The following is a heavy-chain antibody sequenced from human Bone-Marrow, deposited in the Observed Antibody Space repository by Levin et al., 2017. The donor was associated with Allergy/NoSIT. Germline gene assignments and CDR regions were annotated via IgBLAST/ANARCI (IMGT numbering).Heavy chain of an antibody. CDR2: ISDTGTTI. V-gene: IGHV3-11*01. Sequence: GGSLRLSCAASGFTFSDHYMTWIRQAPGKGLEWVSYISDTGTTIYYAASVKGRFTISRDNAKNSLYLQMNSLRVEDTAMYYCARRGSYSDYWGQGTLVTVSS. CDR3: ARRGSYSDY. J-gene: IGHJ4*02. CDR1: GFTFSDHY. D-gene: IGHD3-16*01.